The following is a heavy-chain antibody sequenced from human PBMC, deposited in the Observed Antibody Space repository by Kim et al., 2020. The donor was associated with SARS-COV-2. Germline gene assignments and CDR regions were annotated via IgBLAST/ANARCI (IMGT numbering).Heavy chain of an antibody. V-gene: IGHV4-39*01. Sequence: SETLSLTCTVSGGSISSSSYYWGWIRQPPGKGLEWIGSIYYSGSTYYNPSLKSRVTISVDTSKNQFSLKLSSVTAADTAVYYCARHAVAEGYSSSLTSWGMDVWGQGTTVTVSS. CDR2: IYYSGST. D-gene: IGHD6-13*01. J-gene: IGHJ6*02. CDR3: ARHAVAEGYSSSLTSWGMDV. CDR1: GGSISSSSYY.